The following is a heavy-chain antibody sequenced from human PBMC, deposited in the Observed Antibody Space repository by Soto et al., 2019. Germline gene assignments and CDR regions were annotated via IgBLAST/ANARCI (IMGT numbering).Heavy chain of an antibody. CDR2: INHSGST. CDR3: ASGCSSTSCQGIYYYYGMDV. V-gene: IGHV4-34*01. CDR1: GGSFSGYY. J-gene: IGHJ6*02. Sequence: SETLSLTCAVYGGSFSGYYWSWIRQPPGKGLEWIGEINHSGSTNYNPSLKSRVTISVDTSKNQFSLKLSSVTAADTAVYYCASGCSSTSCQGIYYYYGMDVWGQGTTVTVS. D-gene: IGHD2-2*01.